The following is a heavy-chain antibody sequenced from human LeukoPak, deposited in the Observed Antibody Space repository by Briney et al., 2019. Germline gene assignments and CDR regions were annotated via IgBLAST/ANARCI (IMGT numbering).Heavy chain of an antibody. CDR1: GFTFSSNA. CDR2: ISGGGGST. V-gene: IGHV3-23*01. J-gene: IGHJ4*02. CDR3: AKGLGSGWYLFEY. D-gene: IGHD6-19*01. Sequence: PGGSLRFSCAGSGFTFSSNAMSWVRQAPGKGLEWVSAISGGGGSTYYADSVKGRFTISRDDSKNTLYVQMNSLRAEDTAVYYCAKGLGSGWYLFEYWGQGTLVTVSS.